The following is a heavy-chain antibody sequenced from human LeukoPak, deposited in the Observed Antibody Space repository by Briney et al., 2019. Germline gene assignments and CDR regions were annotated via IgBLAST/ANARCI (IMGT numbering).Heavy chain of an antibody. D-gene: IGHD2-2*01. CDR1: DGSFSGYY. CDR2: INHSGST. V-gene: IGHV4-34*01. CDR3: ARLRRGIVVVPAVKRGFDY. Sequence: PSETLSLTCAVYDGSFSGYYWSWIRLPRGKGLEWIGEINHSGSTNCNPSLKSRVTISVDTSKNQFSLKLSSVTAADTAVYYCARLRRGIVVVPAVKRGFDYWGQGTLVTVSS. J-gene: IGHJ4*02.